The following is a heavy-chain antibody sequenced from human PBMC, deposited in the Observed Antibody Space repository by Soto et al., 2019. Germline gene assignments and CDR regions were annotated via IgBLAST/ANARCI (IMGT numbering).Heavy chain of an antibody. Sequence: EVQLLQSEGGLVQPGGSLRLSCAASGFTFDSYAMSWVRQAPGKGPEWVSALGGSGATTHYADSVKGRFTISRDNSKNTVYLQMNSLRVEDTAGYYCAKDAKGASAPYFFDDWGQGTLVIVSS. CDR2: LGGSGATT. V-gene: IGHV3-23*01. CDR1: GFTFDSYA. CDR3: AKDAKGASAPYFFDD. J-gene: IGHJ4*02. D-gene: IGHD6-13*01.